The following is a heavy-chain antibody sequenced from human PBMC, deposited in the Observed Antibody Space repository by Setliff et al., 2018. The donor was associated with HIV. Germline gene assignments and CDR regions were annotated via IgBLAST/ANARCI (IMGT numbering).Heavy chain of an antibody. CDR1: GFSISSDGFY. J-gene: IGHJ3*01. D-gene: IGHD7-27*01. V-gene: IGHV4-31*01. Sequence: SETLSLTCTLSGFSISSDGFYWNWIRQRPGKCLAWIGYIFGSGITYYNPSLKSLLRISIDTSANQFPMELSSVTAADTALYFCGRVSNWGEAPFAFDVWGLGTMVTVSS. CDR2: IFGSGIT. CDR3: GRVSNWGEAPFAFDV.